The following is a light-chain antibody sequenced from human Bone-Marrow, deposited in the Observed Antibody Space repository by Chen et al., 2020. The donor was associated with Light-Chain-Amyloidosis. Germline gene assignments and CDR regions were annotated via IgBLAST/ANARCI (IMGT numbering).Light chain of an antibody. CDR3: QQYNNWPRT. V-gene: IGKV3-15*01. CDR2: GAS. Sequence: EIVMTQSPATLFVSPGERATLSCRDSQSVSSNLAWYQQKPGQAPRLLIYGASTRATGFPARFSGSGSGTEFTLTISSLQSEDFAVYYCQQYNNWPRTFGQGTKVEIK. CDR1: QSVSSN. J-gene: IGKJ1*01.